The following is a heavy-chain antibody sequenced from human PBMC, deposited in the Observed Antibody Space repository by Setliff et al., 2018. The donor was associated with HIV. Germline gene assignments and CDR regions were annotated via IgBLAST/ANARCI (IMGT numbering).Heavy chain of an antibody. CDR1: GYSISSSHW. J-gene: IGHJ4*02. CDR3: ARDPGITAAGTEYFDS. D-gene: IGHD6-13*01. V-gene: IGHV4-28*03. CDR2: IYYSGST. Sequence: SETLSLTCAVSGYSISSSHWWGWIRQPPGKGLEWIGYIYYSGSTNYNPSLKSRVTMSVDTSKNRFSLKLNSVTAADTAVYYCARDPGITAAGTEYFDSWGQGILVTVSS.